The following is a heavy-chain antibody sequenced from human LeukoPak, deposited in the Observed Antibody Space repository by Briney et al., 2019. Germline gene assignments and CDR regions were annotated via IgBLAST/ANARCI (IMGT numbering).Heavy chain of an antibody. J-gene: IGHJ6*02. CDR3: ARDFQGYYYYGMDV. V-gene: IGHV1-46*01. CDR2: INPSAGST. Sequence: ASMKVSCTASGYTFTSYYMHWVRRAPGQGLDWVGIINPSAGSTTYAQKFQGRVTMTRDTSTSTVYMELSSLRSEDTAVYYCARDFQGYYYYGMDVWGQGTTVTVS. CDR1: GYTFTSYY.